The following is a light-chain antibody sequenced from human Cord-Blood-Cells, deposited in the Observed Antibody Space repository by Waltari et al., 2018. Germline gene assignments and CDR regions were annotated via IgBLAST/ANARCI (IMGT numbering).Light chain of an antibody. CDR1: QSVSSY. CDR3: QQRSNWPT. Sequence: EIVLTQSPATLSLSPGERATLSCRASQSVSSYLVWYQQNPGQAPRLLIYDASNRATGIPARFSGSGSGTDFTLTISSLEPEDFAVYYCQQRSNWPTFGGGTKVEIK. V-gene: IGKV3-11*01. CDR2: DAS. J-gene: IGKJ4*01.